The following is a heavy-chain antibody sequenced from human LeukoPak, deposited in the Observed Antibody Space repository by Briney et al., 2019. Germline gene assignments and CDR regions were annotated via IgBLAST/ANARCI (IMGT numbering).Heavy chain of an antibody. CDR1: GFTFSSYA. D-gene: IGHD3-10*01. V-gene: IGHV3-20*04. CDR3: ARAGDYYYYMDV. CDR2: INWNGGST. Sequence: GRSLRLSCAASGFTFSSYAMHWVRQAPGKGLEWVSGINWNGGSTGYADSVKGRFTISRDNAKNSLYLQMNSLRAEDTALYYCARAGDYYYYMDVWGKGTTVTVSS. J-gene: IGHJ6*03.